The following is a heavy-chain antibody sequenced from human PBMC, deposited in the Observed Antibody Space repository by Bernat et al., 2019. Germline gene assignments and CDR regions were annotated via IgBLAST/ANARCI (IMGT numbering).Heavy chain of an antibody. V-gene: IGHV3-15*07. D-gene: IGHD2-21*01. CDR2: IKSKTDGGTT. J-gene: IGHJ4*02. CDR1: GFTFSNAG. CDR3: TSDEPLDLWH. Sequence: EVQLVESGGGLVKPGGSLRLSCAASGFTFSNAGMNWVRQAPGKGLEWVGRIKSKTDGGTTDYAEHVKGRFTISRDDSKDTLYLLKNSLKAEDTAVYYCTSDEPLDLWHWGQGTLVTVSS.